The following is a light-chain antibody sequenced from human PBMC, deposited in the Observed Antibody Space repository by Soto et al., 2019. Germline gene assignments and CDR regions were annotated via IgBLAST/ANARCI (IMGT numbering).Light chain of an antibody. CDR3: GSYTNNSAV. V-gene: IGLV2-14*03. CDR1: SSDVDGYNY. CDR2: DAS. J-gene: IGLJ2*01. Sequence: QSALTQPASVSGSPGQSITISCTGTSSDVDGYNYVSWYQQHPGKAPKLIIYDASTRPSGVSNRFSGSKSGNTASLTISGLQAEDEADYYCGSYTNNSAVFGGGTKLTV.